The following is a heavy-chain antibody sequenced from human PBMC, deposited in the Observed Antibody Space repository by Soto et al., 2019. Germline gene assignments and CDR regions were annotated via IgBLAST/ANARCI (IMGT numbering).Heavy chain of an antibody. CDR2: ISSSGAYI. V-gene: IGHV3-21*01. D-gene: IGHD2-2*01. CDR1: GFTFSDYG. CDR3: TREPINAWHFAN. Sequence: VQLVESGGGLVKPGGSLRLTCAASGFTFSDYGMNWVRQAPGKGLEWVSSISSSGAYIFYADSVKGRFTISRDNAKKSLFLEGDRLRGEDTAVYYCTREPINAWHFANWGPGTMVTVSS. J-gene: IGHJ4*02.